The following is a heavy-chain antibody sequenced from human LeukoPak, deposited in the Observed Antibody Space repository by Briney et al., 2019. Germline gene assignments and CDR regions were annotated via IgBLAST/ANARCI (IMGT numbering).Heavy chain of an antibody. CDR3: ARGGGLDV. D-gene: IGHD3-16*01. Sequence: GGSLRLSCAASGFTFSSYWMNWARQAPGKGLEWVASINHNGNVNYCVDSVKGRFTISRDNAKNSLYLQMRNLRAEGTAVYFCARGGGLDVWGQGATVTVSS. CDR2: INHNGNVN. J-gene: IGHJ6*02. CDR1: GFTFSSYW. V-gene: IGHV3-7*03.